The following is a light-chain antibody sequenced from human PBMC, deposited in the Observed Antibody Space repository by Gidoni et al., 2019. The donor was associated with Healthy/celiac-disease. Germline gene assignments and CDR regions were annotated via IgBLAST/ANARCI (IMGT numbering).Light chain of an antibody. CDR1: SSDVGSYNF. CDR2: EVS. Sequence: QSALTQPASVSGSPGPSITISCTGTSSDVGSYNFVSWYQQHPGKAPKLMIYEVSKRPSGVSNRFSGSKSGNTASLTISGLQAEDEADYYCCSYAGSSTFVVFGGGTKLTVL. CDR3: CSYAGSSTFVV. V-gene: IGLV2-23*02. J-gene: IGLJ2*01.